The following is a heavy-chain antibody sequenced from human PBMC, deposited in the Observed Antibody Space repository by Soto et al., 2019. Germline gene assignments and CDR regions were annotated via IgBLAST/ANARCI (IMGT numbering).Heavy chain of an antibody. CDR2: VIPIFGTP. J-gene: IGHJ4*02. CDR3: AKIRWTISLQEEDAI. V-gene: IGHV1-69*06. CDR1: GGTFGSYA. Sequence: QVQLVQSGAEGKKPGSSVKVSCKSSGGTFGSYAISWVRQAPGQGLEWMGGVIPIFGTPHYAQKFHGRVTITADIPTSTAYLDLSSLKSADTAVYYCAKIRWTISLQEEDAIWGQGTLVTVSS. D-gene: IGHD2-15*01.